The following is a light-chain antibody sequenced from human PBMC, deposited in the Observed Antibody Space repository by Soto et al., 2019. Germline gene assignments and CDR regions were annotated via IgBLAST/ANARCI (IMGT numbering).Light chain of an antibody. V-gene: IGKV3-15*01. CDR2: HAF. CDR3: QQYNKWPLT. Sequence: EIVMTQSPATLSVSPGERATLSCRASQSVSSNLAWYQQKPGQAPRLLIYHAFTRATGIPARFSGSGSGTEVTLTISSLQSEDFAVYYCQQYNKWPLTFGGGTKVEIK. J-gene: IGKJ4*01. CDR1: QSVSSN.